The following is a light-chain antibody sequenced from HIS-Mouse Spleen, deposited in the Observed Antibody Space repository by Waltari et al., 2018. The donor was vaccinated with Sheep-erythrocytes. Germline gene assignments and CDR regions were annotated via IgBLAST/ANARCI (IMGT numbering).Light chain of an antibody. Sequence: HSDLTQPRSVSGSPGQSVTIPCTGTTSVVCGYNYCSWYQHHPGKAPKLMIYDVSKRPSGVPDRFSGSKSGNTASLTISGLQAEDEADYYCCSYAGSYNHVFATGTKVTVL. CDR1: TSVVCGYNY. J-gene: IGLJ1*01. CDR3: CSYAGSYNHV. CDR2: DVS. V-gene: IGLV2-11*01.